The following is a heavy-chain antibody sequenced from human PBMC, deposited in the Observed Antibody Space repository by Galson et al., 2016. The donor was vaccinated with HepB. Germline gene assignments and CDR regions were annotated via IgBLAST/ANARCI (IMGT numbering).Heavy chain of an antibody. Sequence: SLRLSCAVSGFIVSNIYMSWVRQAPGKGLEWVSIFYPGGSTYYGDSVKGRFTISRDNSKNTVYLQMNSLRVEDTAMYYCARGGPGPYSWDYWGQGTLVTVSS. D-gene: IGHD2-15*01. CDR2: FYPGGST. J-gene: IGHJ4*02. V-gene: IGHV3-53*01. CDR3: ARGGPGPYSWDY. CDR1: GFIVSNIY.